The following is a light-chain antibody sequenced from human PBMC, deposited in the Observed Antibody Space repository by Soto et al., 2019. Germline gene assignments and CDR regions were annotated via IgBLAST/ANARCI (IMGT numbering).Light chain of an antibody. CDR1: QSVSNNY. CDR2: GAS. V-gene: IGKV3-20*01. CDR3: QQYGSSGT. Sequence: EIVLTQSPATLSLSPGERATLSGRATQSVSNNYLAWYQQQPGQAPRLLIYGASNRATGIPDRFSGSGSGTDFTLTSSTLEPEDFAGYYCQQYGSSGTFGQGTKVDIK. J-gene: IGKJ1*01.